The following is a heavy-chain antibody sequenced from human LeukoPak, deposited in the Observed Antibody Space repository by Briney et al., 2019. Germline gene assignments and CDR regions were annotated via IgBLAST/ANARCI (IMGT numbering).Heavy chain of an antibody. D-gene: IGHD5-12*01. CDR2: IKNDGSDA. Sequence: GGSLRLSCEASGFTLSSSWMHWVRQAPGKGLVWVSRIKNDGSDASYADSVKGRFTISRDNAKNTLYLQMNRLRAEDTAIYYCARPIVTTINSLDDWGQGTLVPVSS. V-gene: IGHV3-74*01. CDR3: ARPIVTTINSLDD. J-gene: IGHJ4*02. CDR1: GFTLSSSW.